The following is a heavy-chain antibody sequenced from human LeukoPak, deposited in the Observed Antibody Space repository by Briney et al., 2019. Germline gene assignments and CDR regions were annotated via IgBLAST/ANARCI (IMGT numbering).Heavy chain of an antibody. V-gene: IGHV1-18*01. D-gene: IGHD1-26*01. CDR2: ISAYNGNT. CDR1: GYTFTSYG. CDR3: ARTISGSYYPGSCYYYGMDV. J-gene: IGHJ6*02. Sequence: ASVKVSCKASGYTFTSYGISWVRQAPGQGLEWMGWISAYNGNTNYAQKLQGRVTMTTDTSTSTAYMELRSLRSDDTAVYYCARTISGSYYPGSCYYYGMDVWGQGTTVTVSS.